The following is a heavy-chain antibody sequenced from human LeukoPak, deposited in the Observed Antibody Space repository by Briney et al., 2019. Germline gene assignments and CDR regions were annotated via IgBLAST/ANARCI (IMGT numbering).Heavy chain of an antibody. V-gene: IGHV1-18*01. J-gene: IGHJ4*02. D-gene: IGHD5-18*01. Sequence: ASVKVSCKASGYTFTSYGISWVRQAPGQGLEWMGWISAYNGNTNCAQKLQVRVTMTTDTATSTADMELRSLRSDDTAVYYCARDQGGYSYGCFDYWGQGTLVTVSS. CDR1: GYTFTSYG. CDR3: ARDQGGYSYGCFDY. CDR2: ISAYNGNT.